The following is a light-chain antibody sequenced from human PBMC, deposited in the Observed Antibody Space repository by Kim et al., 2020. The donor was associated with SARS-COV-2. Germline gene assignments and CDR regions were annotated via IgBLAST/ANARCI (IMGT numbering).Light chain of an antibody. J-gene: IGKJ4*01. Sequence: LSPGERASPSCRASQSVSNYLAWYQQRPGQAPRPLIYDASSRATGIPARFSGGGSGIDFTLTISSLEPEDFAVYYCQQRSHWPPTFGGGTKVDIK. CDR2: DAS. CDR3: QQRSHWPPT. CDR1: QSVSNY. V-gene: IGKV3-11*01.